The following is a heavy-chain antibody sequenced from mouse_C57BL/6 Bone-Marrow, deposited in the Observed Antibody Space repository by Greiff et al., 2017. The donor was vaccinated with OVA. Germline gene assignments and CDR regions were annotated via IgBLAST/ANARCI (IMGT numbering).Heavy chain of an antibody. D-gene: IGHD1-1*01. CDR2: INPNYGTT. Sequence: VQLQQSGPELVKPGASVKISCKASGYSFTDYNMNWVKQSNGKSLEWIGVINPNYGTTSYNQKFKGKATLTVDKSSSTAYMQLNSLSSDDAAVYYCARVETTVVAVDYYDCWGQGTTLTVAS. CDR3: ARVETTVVAVDYYDC. J-gene: IGHJ2*01. V-gene: IGHV1-39*01. CDR1: GYSFTDYN.